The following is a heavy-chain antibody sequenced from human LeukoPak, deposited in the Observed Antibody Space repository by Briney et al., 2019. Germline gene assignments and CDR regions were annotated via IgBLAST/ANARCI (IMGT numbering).Heavy chain of an antibody. CDR2: ISSSSSYI. Sequence: GGSLRLSCAASGFTFSSYSMNWVRQAPGKGLEWVSSISSSSSYIYYADSVKGRFTISRDNAKNSLYLQMNSLRAEDTAVYCCAKENYYYDSSGYPLNYYYYMDVWGKGTTVTISS. V-gene: IGHV3-21*01. D-gene: IGHD3-22*01. CDR1: GFTFSSYS. CDR3: AKENYYYDSSGYPLNYYYYMDV. J-gene: IGHJ6*03.